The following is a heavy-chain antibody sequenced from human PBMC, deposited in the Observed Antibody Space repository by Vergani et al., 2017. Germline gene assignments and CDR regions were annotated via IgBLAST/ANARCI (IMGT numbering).Heavy chain of an antibody. D-gene: IGHD4-23*01. CDR2: IFSNDEK. CDR3: ARISPRTTVVQASDYYGMDV. V-gene: IGHV2-26*01. Sequence: QVTLKESGPVLLKPTETLTLTCTVSGFSLSNARMGVSWIRQPPGKALEWLAHIFSNDEKSYSTSLKSRLTISKDTTKSQVVLTMTNMDPVDTATYYCARISPRTTVVQASDYYGMDVWGQGTTVTVSS. J-gene: IGHJ6*02. CDR1: GFSLSNARMG.